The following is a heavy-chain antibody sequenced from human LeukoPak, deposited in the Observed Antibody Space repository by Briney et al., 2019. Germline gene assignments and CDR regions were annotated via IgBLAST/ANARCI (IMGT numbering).Heavy chain of an antibody. V-gene: IGHV3-23*01. CDR1: ALPPSNYA. D-gene: IGHD4-17*01. CDR3: AKECDYGNTSHMPCY. J-gene: IGHJ4*02. Sequence: PGGSLRLSCAAPALPPSNYAMSWVRQAPGKGLEWVSSISDGGWTAYTDSVKGRFFISRETATNTLYLQMNSLRVEDTAVYYCAKECDYGNTSHMPCYWGQGTLVTVSS. CDR2: ISDGGWT.